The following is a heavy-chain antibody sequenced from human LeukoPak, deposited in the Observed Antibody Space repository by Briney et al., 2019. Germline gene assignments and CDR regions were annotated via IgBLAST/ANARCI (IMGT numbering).Heavy chain of an antibody. Sequence: ASVKVSCKASGYTFTGYYMHWVRQAPGQGLEWMGWINPNSGGTNYAQKFQGRVTMTRDTSISTAYMELSRLRSDDTAVYYCASGEGYCSSTSCLRGWFDPWGQGTLVTVSS. CDR2: INPNSGGT. CDR1: GYTFTGYY. CDR3: ASGEGYCSSTSCLRGWFDP. J-gene: IGHJ5*02. V-gene: IGHV1-2*02. D-gene: IGHD2-2*01.